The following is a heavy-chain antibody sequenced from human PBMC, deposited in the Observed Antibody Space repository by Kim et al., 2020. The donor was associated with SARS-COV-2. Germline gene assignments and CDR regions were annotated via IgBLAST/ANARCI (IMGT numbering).Heavy chain of an antibody. D-gene: IGHD5-12*01. CDR1: GGSISSSSYY. J-gene: IGHJ4*02. Sequence: SETLSLTCTVSGGSISSSSYYWGWIRQPPGKGLEWIGSIYYSGSTYYNPSLKSRVTISVDTSKNQFSLKLSSVTAADTAVYYCARQGGNIVNDYWGQGTLVTVSS. CDR3: ARQGGNIVNDY. V-gene: IGHV4-39*01. CDR2: IYYSGST.